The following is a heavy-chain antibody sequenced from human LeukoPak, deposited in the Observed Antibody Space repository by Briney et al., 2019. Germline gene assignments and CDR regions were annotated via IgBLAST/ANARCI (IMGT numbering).Heavy chain of an antibody. D-gene: IGHD4-11*01. CDR2: IYYSGST. V-gene: IGHV4-59*08. J-gene: IGHJ2*01. CDR1: GGSISSYY. CDR3: ARGRLHGYWYFDL. Sequence: SETLSLTCTVSGGSISSYYWSWIRQPPGKGLEWIGYIYYSGSTNYNPSLKSRVTISVDTSKNQFSLKPSSVTAADTAVYYCARGRLHGYWYFDLWGRGTLVTVSS.